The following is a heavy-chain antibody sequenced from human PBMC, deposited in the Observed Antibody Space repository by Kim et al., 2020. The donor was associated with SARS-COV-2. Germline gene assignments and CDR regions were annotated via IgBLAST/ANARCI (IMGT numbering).Heavy chain of an antibody. V-gene: IGHV4-59*01. CDR2: IYYSGST. Sequence: SETLSLTCTVSGCSISSYYWSWIRQPPGKGLEWIGYIYYSGSTNYNPSLKSRVTISVDTSKNQFSLKLSSVTAADTAVYYWARELNLQRIAFDIWGQGTMVTVSS. CDR3: ARELNLQRIAFDI. CDR1: GCSISSYY. J-gene: IGHJ3*02. D-gene: IGHD2-15*01.